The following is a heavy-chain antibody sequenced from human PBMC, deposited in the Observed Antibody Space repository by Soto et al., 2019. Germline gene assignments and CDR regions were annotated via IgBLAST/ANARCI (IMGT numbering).Heavy chain of an antibody. CDR1: GFTFSSYE. CDR2: ISSSGSTI. Sequence: GGSLRLSCAASGFTFSSYEMNWVRQAPGKGLEWVSYISSSGSTIYYADSVKGRFTISRDNAKNSLYLQMNSLRAEDTAVYYCARDFYSGYDYYFDYWGQGTLVTVSS. CDR3: ARDFYSGYDYYFDY. D-gene: IGHD5-12*01. J-gene: IGHJ4*02. V-gene: IGHV3-48*03.